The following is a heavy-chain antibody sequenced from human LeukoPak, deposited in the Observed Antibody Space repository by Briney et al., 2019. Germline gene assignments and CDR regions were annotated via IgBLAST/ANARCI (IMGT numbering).Heavy chain of an antibody. CDR1: GFTFTNFA. CDR3: TTDPLGYCSSTTCYGYFVY. V-gene: IGHV3-23*01. Sequence: GGSLRLSCAASGFTFTNFAMKWVRQAPGKGLEWVSAISGSGGSTYYAGSVKGRFTISRDNSKNTLYLQMNSLKTEDTAVYYCTTDPLGYCSSTTCYGYFVYWGQGTLVTVSS. D-gene: IGHD2-2*01. J-gene: IGHJ4*02. CDR2: ISGSGGST.